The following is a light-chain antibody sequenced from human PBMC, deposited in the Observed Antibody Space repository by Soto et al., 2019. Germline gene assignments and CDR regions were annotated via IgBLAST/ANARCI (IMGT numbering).Light chain of an antibody. J-gene: IGKJ5*01. V-gene: IGKV3-11*01. CDR2: DAS. Sequence: EIMMKQSPATLSVYPGERATLSCRASQIVSSKLAWYQQKPGQAPRLLIYDASSRPTDIPARFSGSGSGTDFTLTISSLEPEDFALYYCQQRSNWPITFGQGTLLEIK. CDR3: QQRSNWPIT. CDR1: QIVSSK.